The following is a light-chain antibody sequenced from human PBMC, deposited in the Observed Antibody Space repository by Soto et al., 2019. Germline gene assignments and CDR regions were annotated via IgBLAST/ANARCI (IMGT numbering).Light chain of an antibody. CDR2: LAS. V-gene: IGKV1-5*03. Sequence: DIQMTQSPSTLSASVGDRVTITCRASQSVGNWLAWFQQKPGQAPSLLVYLASNLQTGVPSRFSGVGSGTEFTLTISSLEPEDFATYYCQHYSDYPLTFGPGTNVDL. CDR1: QSVGNW. CDR3: QHYSDYPLT. J-gene: IGKJ3*01.